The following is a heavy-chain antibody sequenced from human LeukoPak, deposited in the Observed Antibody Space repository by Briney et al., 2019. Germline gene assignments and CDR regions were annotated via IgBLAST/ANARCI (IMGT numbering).Heavy chain of an antibody. CDR2: ISSSGSTI. CDR1: GFTFSTYE. D-gene: IGHD3-16*01. J-gene: IGHJ4*02. V-gene: IGHV3-48*03. Sequence: GGSLRLSCAASGFTFSTYEMTWVRQSPGKGLEWVSYISSSGSTIYYADSVKGRFTISRDNARNSLYLQMNSLRVEDTAVYYCAKGWAIDYWGQGTLVTVSS. CDR3: AKGWAIDY.